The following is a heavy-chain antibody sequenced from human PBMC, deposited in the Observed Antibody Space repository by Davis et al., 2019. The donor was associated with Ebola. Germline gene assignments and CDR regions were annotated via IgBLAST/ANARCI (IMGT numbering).Heavy chain of an antibody. CDR1: GGSISSGGYY. Sequence: MPSETLSLTCTVSGGSISSGGYYWSWIRQPPGKGLEWIGYFYYSAIPYSNPSLVSRVTISVNTSKNQFSLNLSSVTAADTAVYYCARLRTEMASFYFEYWGQGTLVTVSS. D-gene: IGHD5-24*01. CDR3: ARLRTEMASFYFEY. V-gene: IGHV4-31*03. J-gene: IGHJ4*02. CDR2: FYYSAIP.